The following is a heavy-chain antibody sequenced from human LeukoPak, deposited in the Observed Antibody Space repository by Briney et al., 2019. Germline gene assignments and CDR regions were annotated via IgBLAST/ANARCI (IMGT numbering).Heavy chain of an antibody. CDR3: ARLSSGWYRGWFDP. Sequence: GGSLRLSCAASGFTVSSNYMSWVRQAPEKGLEWVSVIYSGGSTYYADSVKGRFTISRDNSKNTLYLQMNSLRAEDTAVYYCARLSSGWYRGWFDPWGQGTLVTVSS. CDR2: IYSGGST. V-gene: IGHV3-66*02. CDR1: GFTVSSNY. D-gene: IGHD6-19*01. J-gene: IGHJ5*02.